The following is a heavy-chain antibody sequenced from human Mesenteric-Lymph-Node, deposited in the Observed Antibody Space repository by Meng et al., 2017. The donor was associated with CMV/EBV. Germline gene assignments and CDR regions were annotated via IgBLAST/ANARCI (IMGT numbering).Heavy chain of an antibody. Sequence: CAGSGFSFSDYWMSWVRQPPGKGLEWIGYIYYSGSTNYNPSLKSRVTISVDTSKNQFSLKLSSVTAADTAVYYCARGTLGGRGDYFDYWGQGTLVTVSS. J-gene: IGHJ4*02. CDR3: ARGTLGGRGDYFDY. CDR1: AGSGFSFSDY. CDR2: IYYSGST. D-gene: IGHD3-10*01. V-gene: IGHV4-61*01.